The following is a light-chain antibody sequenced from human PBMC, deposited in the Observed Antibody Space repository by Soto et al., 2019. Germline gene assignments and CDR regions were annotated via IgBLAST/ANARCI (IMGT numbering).Light chain of an antibody. V-gene: IGKV3-11*01. J-gene: IGKJ4*01. CDR1: QSVSSY. Sequence: EIVLTQSPATLSLSPGERATLSFRASQSVSSYLAWYQQNPGQAPRLLIYDASNRTTGIPARFSGSGSGTDFTLTISSLELEDFSVYNCQQRSNWLLTFGGGTKVAIK. CDR2: DAS. CDR3: QQRSNWLLT.